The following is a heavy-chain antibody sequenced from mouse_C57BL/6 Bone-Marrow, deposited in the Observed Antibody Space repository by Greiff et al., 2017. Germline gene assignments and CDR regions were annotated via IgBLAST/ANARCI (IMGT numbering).Heavy chain of an antibody. D-gene: IGHD2-4*01. J-gene: IGHJ1*03. CDR2: IYPGGGYT. V-gene: IGHV1-63*01. Sequence: QVQLQQSGAELVRPGTSVKMSCKASGYTFTNYWIGWAKQRPGHGLEWLGDIYPGGGYTNYNEKFKGKDTLTAAKSSSKAYMQFSSLNSEDSAIYFGAREGGLRGDFDVWGTGTTVTVSS. CDR1: GYTFTNYW. CDR3: AREGGLRGDFDV.